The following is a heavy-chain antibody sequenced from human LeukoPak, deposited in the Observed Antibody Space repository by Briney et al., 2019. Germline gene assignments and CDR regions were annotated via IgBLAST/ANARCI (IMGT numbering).Heavy chain of an antibody. V-gene: IGHV1-69*04. D-gene: IGHD3-3*01. J-gene: IGHJ4*02. CDR3: ARVTIFGVVWD. Sequence: GTSVKVSCKASGGTFSSYAISWVRQAPGQGLEWMGRIIPILGIANYAQKFQGRVTMTEDTSTDTSYMELSSLRSEDTAVYYCARVTIFGVVWDWGQGTLVTVSS. CDR1: GGTFSSYA. CDR2: IIPILGIA.